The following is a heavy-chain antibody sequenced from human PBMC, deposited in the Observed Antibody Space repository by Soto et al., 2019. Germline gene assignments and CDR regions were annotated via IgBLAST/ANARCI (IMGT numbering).Heavy chain of an antibody. J-gene: IGHJ4*02. Sequence: PGGSLRLSCAASGFTFSNAWMSWVRQAPAKGLEWVGRIKSKTDGGTTDYAAPVKGRFTISRDDSKNTLYLQMNSLKTEDTAVYYCTTEFKDDDILTGYYSGYWGQGTLVTVSS. CDR1: GFTFSNAW. CDR3: TTEFKDDDILTGYYSGY. CDR2: IKSKTDGGTT. V-gene: IGHV3-15*01. D-gene: IGHD3-9*01.